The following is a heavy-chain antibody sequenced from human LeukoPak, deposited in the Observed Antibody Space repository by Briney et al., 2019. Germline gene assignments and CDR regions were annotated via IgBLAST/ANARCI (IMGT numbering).Heavy chain of an antibody. V-gene: IGHV3-30*03. CDR2: ISSDGSNK. J-gene: IGHJ3*02. CDR3: AREKSGVYGDAFDI. Sequence: GRSLRLSCAASGFTFSSYGMHWVRQAPGKGLEWVAVISSDGSNKYYADSVKGRFTISRDNAKNSLYLQMNSLRAEDTAVYYCAREKSGVYGDAFDIWGQGTMVTVSS. D-gene: IGHD6-13*01. CDR1: GFTFSSYG.